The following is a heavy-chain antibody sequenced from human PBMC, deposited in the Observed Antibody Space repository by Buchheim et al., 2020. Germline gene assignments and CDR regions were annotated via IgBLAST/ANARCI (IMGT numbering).Heavy chain of an antibody. CDR2: ISYDGSNK. CDR3: ARRRDGYNFDLDY. D-gene: IGHD5-24*01. J-gene: IGHJ4*02. Sequence: VQLVESGGGLVQPGGSLRLSCAASGFTFSSYSMNWVRQAPGKGLEWVAVISYDGSNKYYADSVKGRFTISRDNSKNTLYLQMNSLRAEDTAVYYCARRRDGYNFDLDYWGQGTL. V-gene: IGHV3-30*03. CDR1: GFTFSSYS.